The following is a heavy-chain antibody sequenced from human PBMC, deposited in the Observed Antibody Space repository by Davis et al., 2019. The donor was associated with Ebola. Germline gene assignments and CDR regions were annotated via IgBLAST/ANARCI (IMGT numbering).Heavy chain of an antibody. Sequence: AASVKVSCKASGYTFNNYGVGWVRQAPGQGLEWMGWISAYNGDTNYAQKLQGRVTMTTDTSTSTAYMELRSLRSDDTAVYYWARGDTAMGTGWFDPWGQGTLVTVSS. J-gene: IGHJ5*02. V-gene: IGHV1-18*01. CDR2: ISAYNGDT. D-gene: IGHD5-18*01. CDR3: ARGDTAMGTGWFDP. CDR1: GYTFNNYG.